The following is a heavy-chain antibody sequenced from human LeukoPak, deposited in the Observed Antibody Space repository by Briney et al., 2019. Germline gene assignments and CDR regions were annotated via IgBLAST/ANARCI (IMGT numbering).Heavy chain of an antibody. CDR3: AKDGALSAAAYYFDY. Sequence: PGRSLRLSCAASGFTFSNYGMHWVRQAPGKGLEWVAVVADDGRDKHHADSVKGRFTISRDNSKNMLLLQMNSLRPEDTAVYYCAKDGALSAAAYYFDYWGQGTLVTVSS. CDR1: GFTFSNYG. J-gene: IGHJ4*02. CDR2: VADDGRDK. D-gene: IGHD4/OR15-4a*01. V-gene: IGHV3-30*18.